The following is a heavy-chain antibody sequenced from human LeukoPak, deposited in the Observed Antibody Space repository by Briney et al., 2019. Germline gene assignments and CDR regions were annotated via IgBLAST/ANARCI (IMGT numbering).Heavy chain of an antibody. CDR3: ARSPDGFDY. D-gene: IGHD2-8*01. J-gene: IGHJ4*02. Sequence: HTGGSLRLSCAASGFIVSTNYMSWVRQAPGKGLEWVANIKQDGSEKYYVDSVKGRFTISRDNAKNSLYLQMNSLRAEDTAVYYCARSPDGFDYWGQGTLVTVSS. V-gene: IGHV3-7*01. CDR2: IKQDGSEK. CDR1: GFIVSTNY.